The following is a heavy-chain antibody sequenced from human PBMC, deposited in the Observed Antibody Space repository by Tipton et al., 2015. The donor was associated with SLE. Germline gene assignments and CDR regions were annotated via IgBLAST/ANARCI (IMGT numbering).Heavy chain of an antibody. CDR1: GGSISSYY. D-gene: IGHD5-24*01. CDR2: IYYSGST. V-gene: IGHV4-59*01. J-gene: IGHJ4*02. Sequence: TLSLTCTVSGGSISSYYWSWIRQPPGKGLEWIGYIYYSGSTNYNPSLKSRVTISVDTSKNQFSLKLSSVTAADTAVYYCARGPRDGYNLRYFDYWGQGTLVTVSS. CDR3: ARGPRDGYNLRYFDY.